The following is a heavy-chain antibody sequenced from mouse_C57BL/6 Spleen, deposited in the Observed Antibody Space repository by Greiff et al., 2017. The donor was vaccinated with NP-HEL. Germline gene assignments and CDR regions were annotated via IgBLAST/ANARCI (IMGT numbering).Heavy chain of an antibody. J-gene: IGHJ1*03. CDR2: IDPSDSYT. Sequence: VQLQQPGAELVMPGASVKLSCKASGYTFTSYWMHWVKQRPGQGLEWIGEIDPSDSYTNYNQKFKGKSTLTVDKSSSTAYMQLSSLTSEDSAVYYCARSQLTGTDWYFDVWGTGTTVTVSS. D-gene: IGHD4-1*01. CDR1: GYTFTSYW. V-gene: IGHV1-69*01. CDR3: ARSQLTGTDWYFDV.